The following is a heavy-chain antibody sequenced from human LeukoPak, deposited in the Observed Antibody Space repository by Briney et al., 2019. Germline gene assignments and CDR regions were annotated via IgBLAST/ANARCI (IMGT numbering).Heavy chain of an antibody. CDR3: ARLKDYHYHYMDV. V-gene: IGHV4-34*01. Sequence: SETLSLTCAVYGGSFSGYYWSWIRQPPGKGLEWIGEINHSGSTNYNPPLKSRVTISVDTSKNQFSLKLSSVTAADTAVYYCARLKDYHYHYMDVWGKGTTVTISS. CDR1: GGSFSGYY. J-gene: IGHJ6*03. CDR2: INHSGST.